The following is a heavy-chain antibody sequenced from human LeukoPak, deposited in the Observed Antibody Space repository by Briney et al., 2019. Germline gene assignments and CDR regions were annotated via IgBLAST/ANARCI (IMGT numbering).Heavy chain of an antibody. D-gene: IGHD5-18*01. J-gene: IGHJ4*02. CDR3: ATTKLATAMPSLDY. CDR1: GFTFSSYG. V-gene: IGHV3-30*03. CDR2: ISYDGSNK. Sequence: GGSLRLSCAASGFTFSSYGMHWVRQAPGKGLEWVAVISYDGSNKYYADSVKGRFTISRDNSKNTLYLQMNSLRAEDTAVYYCATTKLATAMPSLDYWGQGTLVTVSS.